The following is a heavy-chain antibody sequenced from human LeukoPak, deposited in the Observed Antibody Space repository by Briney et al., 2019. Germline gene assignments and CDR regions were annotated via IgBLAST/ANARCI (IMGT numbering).Heavy chain of an antibody. CDR3: ARFRDFWSGSKDAFDI. J-gene: IGHJ3*02. V-gene: IGHV1-69*02. Sequence: EASVKLSCKASGGTFSSYTISWVRQAPGQGLEWMGRIIPILGIANYAQKFQGRVTITADKSTSTAYMELSSLRSEDTAVYYCARFRDFWSGSKDAFDIWGQGTMVTVSS. CDR2: IIPILGIA. D-gene: IGHD3-3*01. CDR1: GGTFSSYT.